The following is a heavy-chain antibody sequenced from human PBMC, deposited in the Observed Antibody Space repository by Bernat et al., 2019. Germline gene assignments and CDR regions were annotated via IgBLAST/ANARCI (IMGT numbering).Heavy chain of an antibody. CDR1: GFTVSSNY. Sequence: EVQLVETGGGLIQPGGSLRLSCAASGFTVSSNYMSWVRQAPGKGLEWVSVSYRGGSTYYADSVKGRFTISRDNSKNTLYLQMNSLRAEDTAVYYCARGGGYYYYYYGMDVWGQGTTVTVSS. J-gene: IGHJ6*02. D-gene: IGHD4-23*01. V-gene: IGHV3-53*02. CDR2: SYRGGST. CDR3: ARGGGYYYYYYGMDV.